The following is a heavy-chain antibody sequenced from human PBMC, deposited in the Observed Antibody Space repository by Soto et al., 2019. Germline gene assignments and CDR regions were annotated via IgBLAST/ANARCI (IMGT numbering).Heavy chain of an antibody. Sequence: SLRLSCAASGFIFRNFGMHWVRRAPGKGLEWVAAISGDGNDKYYADSMKGRFTISRDNFNNTLYLQLNSLRPEDTAVYHCVQGASTAHQPLASWGQGALVTVSS. D-gene: IGHD1-26*01. CDR3: VQGASTAHQPLAS. V-gene: IGHV3-30*03. J-gene: IGHJ4*02. CDR2: ISGDGNDK. CDR1: GFIFRNFG.